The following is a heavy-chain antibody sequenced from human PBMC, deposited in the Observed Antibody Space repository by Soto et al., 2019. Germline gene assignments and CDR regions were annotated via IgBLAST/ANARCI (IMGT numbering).Heavy chain of an antibody. CDR1: GYNFIFHG. CDR3: ARVDYYDSSGYYHY. D-gene: IGHD3-22*01. Sequence: QVQLVQSGAEGKKPGASVKVACKTSGYNFIFHGITWVRQAPGQGLEWMGWISGYNGNTDYAQKFQGRVTMTTDTSTSTVYMELRSLRSDDTAVYYCARVDYYDSSGYYHYWGQGTPVIV. CDR2: ISGYNGNT. J-gene: IGHJ4*02. V-gene: IGHV1-18*01.